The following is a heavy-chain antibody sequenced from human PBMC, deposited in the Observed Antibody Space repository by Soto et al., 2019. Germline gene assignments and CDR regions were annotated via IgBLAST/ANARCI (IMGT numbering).Heavy chain of an antibody. CDR2: INAGNGNT. CDR3: ARDREEQLVHYYYYYGMDV. Sequence: ASVKVSCKASGYTFTSYAMHWVRQAPGQRLEWMGWINAGNGNTKYSQKFQGRVTITRETSASTAYMELSSLRSEDTAVYYCARDREEQLVHYYYYYGMDVWGQGTTVTVSS. D-gene: IGHD6-6*01. J-gene: IGHJ6*02. CDR1: GYTFTSYA. V-gene: IGHV1-3*01.